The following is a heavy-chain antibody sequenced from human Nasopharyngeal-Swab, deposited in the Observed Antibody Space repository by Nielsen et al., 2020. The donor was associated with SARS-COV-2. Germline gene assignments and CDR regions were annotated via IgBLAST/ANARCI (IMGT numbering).Heavy chain of an antibody. D-gene: IGHD6-19*01. CDR2: IKQDGSEK. CDR3: ARDHRGAVAGLDY. V-gene: IGHV3-7*01. J-gene: IGHJ4*02. Sequence: WIRQPSGKGLEWVANIKQDGSEKYYVDSVKGRFTISRDNAKNSLYLQMNSLRAEDTAVYYCARDHRGAVAGLDYWGQGTLVTVSS.